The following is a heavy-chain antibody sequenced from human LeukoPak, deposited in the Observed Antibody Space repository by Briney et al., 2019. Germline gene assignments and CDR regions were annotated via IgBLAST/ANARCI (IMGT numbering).Heavy chain of an antibody. CDR2: IYYSGST. CDR1: GGSISSYY. Sequence: SETLSLTCTVSGGSISSYYWSWIRQPPGKGLEWIGYIYYSGSTNYNPSLKSRVTISVDSSKNQFSLKLSSVTAADTAVCYCARGYSSGWSHYFDYWGQGTLVTVSS. V-gene: IGHV4-59*01. CDR3: ARGYSSGWSHYFDY. J-gene: IGHJ4*02. D-gene: IGHD6-19*01.